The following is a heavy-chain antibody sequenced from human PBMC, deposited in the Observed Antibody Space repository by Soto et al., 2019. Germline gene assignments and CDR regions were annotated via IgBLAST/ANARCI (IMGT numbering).Heavy chain of an antibody. V-gene: IGHV4-4*07. CDR1: GGSISGYY. CDR2: IYSSGSSGST. CDR3: ARVGHNSNDADHYSYGLDV. D-gene: IGHD1-20*01. J-gene: IGHJ6*02. Sequence: GTLSLTCTVSGGSISGYYWSWIRQPAGKGLEWIGRIYSSGSSGSTNYNPSLKSRVTMSVDTSKNQLSLKVDSVTAADTAVYYCARVGHNSNDADHYSYGLDVWGQGTTVTVSS.